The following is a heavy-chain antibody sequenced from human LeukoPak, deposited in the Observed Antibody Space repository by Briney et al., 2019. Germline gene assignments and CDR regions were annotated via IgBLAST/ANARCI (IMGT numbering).Heavy chain of an antibody. J-gene: IGHJ5*02. D-gene: IGHD3-22*01. CDR1: GGTFSSYA. Sequence: GASVKVSRKAPGGTFSSYAISWVRQAPGQGLEWMGRIIPIFCTANYAQKFQGRVTITTDESTSTAYMELSSRRSEDTAVYYCARGAYDSSGYYPYNWFDPWGQGTLVTVSS. V-gene: IGHV1-69*05. CDR3: ARGAYDSSGYYPYNWFDP. CDR2: IIPIFCTA.